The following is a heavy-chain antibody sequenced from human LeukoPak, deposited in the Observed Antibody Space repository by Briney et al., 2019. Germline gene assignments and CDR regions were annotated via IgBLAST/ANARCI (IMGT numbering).Heavy chain of an antibody. Sequence: GGSLRLSCAASGFTFSSYSMNWVRQAPGKGLEWVSSISSSSSYIDYADSVKGRFTISRDNAKNSLYLQMNSLRGEDTAVYYCARDPELRHFDWDDAFDIWGQGTMVTVSS. CDR1: GFTFSSYS. CDR2: ISSSSSYI. J-gene: IGHJ3*02. D-gene: IGHD3-9*01. V-gene: IGHV3-21*01. CDR3: ARDPELRHFDWDDAFDI.